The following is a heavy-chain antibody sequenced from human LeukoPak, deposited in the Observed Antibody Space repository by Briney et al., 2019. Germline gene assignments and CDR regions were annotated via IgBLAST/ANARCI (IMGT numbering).Heavy chain of an antibody. D-gene: IGHD3-22*01. J-gene: IGHJ4*02. CDR3: ARDKHYYDSSNYV. Sequence: GGSLRLSCAASGFTFSNYWMSWVRQAPGKGLEWLANINQDGSEIYYVDSVKGRFTISRDNGKNSLYLQINSLRADDTAVYYCARDKHYYDSSNYVWGQGTLVTVSS. CDR1: GFTFSNYW. CDR2: INQDGSEI. V-gene: IGHV3-7*01.